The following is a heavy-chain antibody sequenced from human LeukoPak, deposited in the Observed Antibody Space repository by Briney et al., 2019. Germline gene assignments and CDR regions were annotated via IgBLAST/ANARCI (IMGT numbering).Heavy chain of an antibody. J-gene: IGHJ4*02. D-gene: IGHD6-19*01. CDR2: IYYSGST. CDR3: ARHRGSIGWCDYCDL. V-gene: IGHV4-31*03. Sequence: SQTLSLTCTVSGGSICSGDYYWSWIRQYPGKGLEWIGYIYYSGSTYYDPSLKSRVTISVHTSKRQFSLKSSSVTAADTAVYYCARHRGSIGWCDYCDLWARRPLVTVSP. CDR1: GGSICSGDYY.